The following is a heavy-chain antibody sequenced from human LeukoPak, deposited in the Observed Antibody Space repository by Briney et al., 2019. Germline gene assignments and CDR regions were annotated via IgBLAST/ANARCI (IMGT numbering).Heavy chain of an antibody. Sequence: SETLSLTCTVSGGSISSYYWSWIRQPPGKGLEWIGYIYYSGSTNYNPSLKSRVTISVDTSKNQFSLKLSSVTAADTAVYYCARVYDSGSQAYFYYMDVWGKGTTVTISS. CDR3: ARVYDSGSQAYFYYMDV. J-gene: IGHJ6*03. V-gene: IGHV4-59*01. D-gene: IGHD3-10*01. CDR1: GGSISSYY. CDR2: IYYSGST.